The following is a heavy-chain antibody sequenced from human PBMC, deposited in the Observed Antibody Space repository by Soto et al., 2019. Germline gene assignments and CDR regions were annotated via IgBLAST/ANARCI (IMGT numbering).Heavy chain of an antibody. D-gene: IGHD6-13*01. Sequence: GGSLRLSCAASGFTFSSYSMNWVRQAPGKGLEWVSSISSSSSYIYYADSVKGRFTISRDNAKNSLYLQMNSLRAEDTAVYYCARDSDGSSWLIDYWGQGTLVTVSS. CDR2: ISSSSSYI. CDR3: ARDSDGSSWLIDY. J-gene: IGHJ4*02. CDR1: GFTFSSYS. V-gene: IGHV3-21*01.